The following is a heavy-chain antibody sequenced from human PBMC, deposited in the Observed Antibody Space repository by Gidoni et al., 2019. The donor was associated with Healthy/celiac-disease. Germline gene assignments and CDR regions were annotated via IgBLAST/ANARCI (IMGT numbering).Heavy chain of an antibody. CDR2: LNPHSGGP. CDR1: GYTSTGSY. Sequence: QVQLVQSGAEVKKPGASVKVSCKASGYTSTGSYMHWVRQAPGQGLEWMGWLNPHSGGPNYAQKFQGRVTMTRDTSISTAYMELSRLRSDDTAVYYCARGKGYSSSWYDGEGQGDYWGQGTLVTVSS. D-gene: IGHD6-13*01. V-gene: IGHV1-2*02. CDR3: ARGKGYSSSWYDGEGQGDY. J-gene: IGHJ4*02.